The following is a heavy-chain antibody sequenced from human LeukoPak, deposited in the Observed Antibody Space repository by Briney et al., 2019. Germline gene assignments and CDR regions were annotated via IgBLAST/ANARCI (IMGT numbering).Heavy chain of an antibody. D-gene: IGHD4-17*01. J-gene: IGHJ4*02. CDR1: GVSFDDYY. CDR3: TRTTTGHDY. Sequence: PSETLSLTCAVSGVSFDDYYWAWVRQTPGKGLEWIGEINHSGYTNDSPSLKSRVTLSIDTSRKQFSLNPRSVTVADAGFYYCTRTTTGHDYWGQGTLVTVSS. CDR2: INHSGYT. V-gene: IGHV4-34*01.